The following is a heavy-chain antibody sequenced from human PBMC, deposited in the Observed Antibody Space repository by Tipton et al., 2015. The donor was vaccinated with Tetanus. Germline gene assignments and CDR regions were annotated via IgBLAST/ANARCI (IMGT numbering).Heavy chain of an antibody. CDR3: GRGTDAYKSGNY. J-gene: IGHJ4*01. V-gene: IGHV4-34*01. CDR1: GGSFSNYY. CDR2: IHPSGIT. D-gene: IGHD5-24*01. Sequence: LRLSCAVYGGSFSNYYWSWIRQPPGKGLEWIGEIHPSGITDYNPSLKSRVIISVDTSKNQFSLKLSSVTAADSALYFCGRGTDAYKSGNYWGQGTLVTVSS.